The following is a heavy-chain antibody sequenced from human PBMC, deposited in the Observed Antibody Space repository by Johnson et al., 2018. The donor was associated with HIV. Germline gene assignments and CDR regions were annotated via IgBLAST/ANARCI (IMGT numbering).Heavy chain of an antibody. D-gene: IGHD1-14*01. J-gene: IGHJ3*02. CDR1: GFTFSDYY. CDR3: ARGPRNPGLDSFDI. V-gene: IGHV3-11*01. Sequence: QVQLVESGGGLVKPGGSLRLSCAASGFTFSDYYMSWIRQAPGKGLEWVSYISSSGSTIYYADSVKGRFTISRENAKNSLYLQMNSLNTEDTALYYCARGPRNPGLDSFDIWGRGTMVAVSS. CDR2: ISSSGSTI.